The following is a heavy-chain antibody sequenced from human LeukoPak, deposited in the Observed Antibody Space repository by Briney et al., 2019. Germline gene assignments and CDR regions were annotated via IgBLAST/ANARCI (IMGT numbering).Heavy chain of an antibody. CDR1: GFTFSIYA. CDR3: AKDLSYGFDY. V-gene: IGHV3-23*01. J-gene: IGHJ4*02. Sequence: GGSLRLSCAASGFTFSIYAMSWVRQAPGKGLEWVSAISATDSRPYYADSVKGRFTISRDNSKSTLYLQLNGLRGEDTAIYYCAKDLSYGFDYWAQGTLVTVSS. D-gene: IGHD5-18*01. CDR2: ISATDSRP.